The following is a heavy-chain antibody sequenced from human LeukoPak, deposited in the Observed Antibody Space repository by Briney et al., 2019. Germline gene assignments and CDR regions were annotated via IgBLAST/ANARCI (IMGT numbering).Heavy chain of an antibody. CDR3: ARGREGYGEYSADNWFDP. D-gene: IGHD4-17*01. J-gene: IGHJ5*02. CDR2: INPNSGTT. V-gene: IGHV1-8*01. CDR1: GYGFTSYD. Sequence: EASVKVSCKASGYGFTSYDINWVRQATGQGLEWMGWINPNSGTTGYAQNFQGRVTMTRNTSIRTAYMELSSLRSEDTAVYYCARGREGYGEYSADNWFDPWGQGTLVTVSS.